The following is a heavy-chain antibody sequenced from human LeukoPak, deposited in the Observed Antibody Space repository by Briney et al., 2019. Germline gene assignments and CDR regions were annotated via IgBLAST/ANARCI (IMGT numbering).Heavy chain of an antibody. D-gene: IGHD2-2*01. J-gene: IGHJ6*02. V-gene: IGHV1-18*01. Sequence: GASVKVSCKASGYTFTSYGISWVRQAPGQGLEWMGWISAYNGNTNYAQKLQGRVTMTTDTSTSTAYMELRSLRSDDTAVYCCARRSYQKKGKYYYYGMDVWGQGTTVTVSS. CDR3: ARRSYQKKGKYYYYGMDV. CDR2: ISAYNGNT. CDR1: GYTFTSYG.